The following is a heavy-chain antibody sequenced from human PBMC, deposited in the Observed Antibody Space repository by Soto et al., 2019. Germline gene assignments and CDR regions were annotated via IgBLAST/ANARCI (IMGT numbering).Heavy chain of an antibody. CDR2: ISYDGSNK. V-gene: IGHV3-30*18. CDR3: AKDLSSSDWPYFDY. CDR1: GFTFSSYG. D-gene: IGHD6-19*01. J-gene: IGHJ4*02. Sequence: GGSLRLSCAASGFTFSSYGMHWVRQAPGKGLEWVAVISYDGSNKYYADSVKGRFTISRDNSKNTLYLQMNSLRAEDTAVYYCAKDLSSSDWPYFDYWGQGTLVTVSS.